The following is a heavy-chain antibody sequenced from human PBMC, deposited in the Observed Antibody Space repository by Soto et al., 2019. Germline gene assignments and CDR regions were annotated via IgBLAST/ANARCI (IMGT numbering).Heavy chain of an antibody. D-gene: IGHD6-25*01. CDR3: ARISGGPIS. CDR2: IHTGGTT. Sequence: XETLSLSLTVSCGSMSGFEWDWFRQPAGKGLEWIGRIHTGGTTNYKPSLRSRVTMSVDTSKNQFSLKLTSVTAADTAVYYCARISGGPISWGQGTLVTVSS. V-gene: IGHV4-4*07. J-gene: IGHJ4*02. CDR1: CGSMSGFE.